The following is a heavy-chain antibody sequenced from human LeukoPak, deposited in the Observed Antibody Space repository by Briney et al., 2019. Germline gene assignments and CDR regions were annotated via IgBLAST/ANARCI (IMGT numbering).Heavy chain of an antibody. CDR3: ARRFLEWLLPDY. J-gene: IGHJ4*02. CDR2: ISSSSSCI. V-gene: IGHV3-21*01. D-gene: IGHD3-3*01. Sequence: PGGSLRLSCAASGFTFSSYSMNWVRQAPGKGVEWVSSISSSSSCIYYADSVKGRFTISRDNAKNSLYLQMNSLRAEDTAVYYCARRFLEWLLPDYWGQGTLVTVSS. CDR1: GFTFSSYS.